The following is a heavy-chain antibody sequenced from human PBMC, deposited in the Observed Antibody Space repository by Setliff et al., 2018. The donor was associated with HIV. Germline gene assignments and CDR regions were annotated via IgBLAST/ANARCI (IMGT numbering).Heavy chain of an antibody. CDR3: ARGHCGNDY. CDR2: MNPNSGNT. J-gene: IGHJ4*02. V-gene: IGHV1-8*02. CDR1: GYTFTNYD. Sequence: GASVKVSCKASGYTFTNYDINWVRQATGQGLEWMGRMNPNSGNTEYAQQFQGRVTMTRNTSISTAYMELSSLRSEDTAIYYCARGHCGNDYWGQGALVTVSS. D-gene: IGHD1-1*01.